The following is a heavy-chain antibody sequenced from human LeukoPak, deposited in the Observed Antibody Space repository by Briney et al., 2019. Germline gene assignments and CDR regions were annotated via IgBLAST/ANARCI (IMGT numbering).Heavy chain of an antibody. D-gene: IGHD2-2*01. CDR2: IIPIFGTA. V-gene: IGHV1-69*05. Sequence: SVKVSCKASGGTFSSYAISWVRQAPGQGLEWMGRIIPIFGTANYAQKFQGRVTITTDESTSTAYMELSSLRSEDTAVYYCARDRCSSTGCHLWDYFDYWGQGTLVTVSS. CDR3: ARDRCSSTGCHLWDYFDY. CDR1: GGTFSSYA. J-gene: IGHJ4*02.